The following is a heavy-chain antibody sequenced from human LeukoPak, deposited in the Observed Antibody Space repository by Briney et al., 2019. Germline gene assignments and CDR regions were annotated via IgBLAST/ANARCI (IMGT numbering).Heavy chain of an antibody. CDR1: GYTFTGYY. J-gene: IGHJ3*02. CDR2: INPNSGGT. CDR3: AREYGDYELDAFDI. V-gene: IGHV1-2*04. Sequence: ASVKVSCKASGYTFTGYYMRWVRQAPGQGLEWMGWINPNSGGTNYAQKFQGWVTMTRDTSISTAYMELSRLRSDDTAVYYCAREYGDYELDAFDIWGQGTMVTVSS. D-gene: IGHD4-17*01.